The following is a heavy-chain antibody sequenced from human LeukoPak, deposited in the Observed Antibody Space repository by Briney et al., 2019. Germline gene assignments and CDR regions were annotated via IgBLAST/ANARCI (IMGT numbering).Heavy chain of an antibody. CDR2: ISYDGSNK. Sequence: GGSLRLSCAASGFTFSSYAMHWVRQAPGKGLEWVAVISYDGSNKYYADSVKGRFTISRDNSKNTLYLQMNSLRAEDTAVYYCARSLLWFGDYYGMDVWGQGTTVTVSS. D-gene: IGHD3-10*01. CDR3: ARSLLWFGDYYGMDV. V-gene: IGHV3-30-3*01. J-gene: IGHJ6*02. CDR1: GFTFSSYA.